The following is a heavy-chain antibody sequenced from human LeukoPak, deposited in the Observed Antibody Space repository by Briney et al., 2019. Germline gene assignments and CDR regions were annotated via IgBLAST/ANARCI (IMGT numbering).Heavy chain of an antibody. CDR1: GFTFSSYW. J-gene: IGHJ5*02. CDR2: IKQDGSEK. V-gene: IGHV3-7*01. Sequence: PGGSLRLSCAVSGFTFSSYWMSWVRQAPGKGLEWVANIKQDGSEKYYVDSVKGRFTISRDNAKNSLYLQMNSLRAEDTAVYYCARDLGDSSVDPWGQGTLVTVSS. D-gene: IGHD6-19*01. CDR3: ARDLGDSSVDP.